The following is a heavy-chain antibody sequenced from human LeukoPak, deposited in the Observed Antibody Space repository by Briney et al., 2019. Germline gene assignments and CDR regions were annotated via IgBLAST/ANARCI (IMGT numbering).Heavy chain of an antibody. Sequence: PGGSLRLSCAASGFTFSSYAMHWVRQAPGKGLEWVAVISYDGSNKYYADSVKGRFTISRDNSKNSLYLQMTSLRTEDSAMYYCAKDGPRRSGYYDYWGQGTLVTVSS. CDR2: ISYDGSNK. J-gene: IGHJ4*02. CDR1: GFTFSSYA. D-gene: IGHD3-3*01. CDR3: AKDGPRRSGYYDY. V-gene: IGHV3-30-3*01.